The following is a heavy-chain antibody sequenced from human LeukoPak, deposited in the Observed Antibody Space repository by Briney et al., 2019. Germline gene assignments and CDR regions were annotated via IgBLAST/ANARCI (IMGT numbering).Heavy chain of an antibody. J-gene: IGHJ5*02. Sequence: PSETLSLTCAVYGGSFSGYYWSWIRQPPGKGLEWIGEINHSESTNYNPSLKSRVTISVDTSKNQFSLKLSSVTAADTAVYYCARQIGYNYVPHGLDPWGQGTLVTVSS. D-gene: IGHD5-18*01. CDR2: INHSEST. V-gene: IGHV4-34*01. CDR3: ARQIGYNYVPHGLDP. CDR1: GGSFSGYY.